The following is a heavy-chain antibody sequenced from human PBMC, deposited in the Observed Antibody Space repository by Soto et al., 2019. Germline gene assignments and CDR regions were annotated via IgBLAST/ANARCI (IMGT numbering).Heavy chain of an antibody. CDR2: INHSGST. Sequence: PSETLSLTCAVYGGSFSGYYWSWIRQPPGKGLEWIGEINHSGSTNYNPSLKSRVTISVDTSKNQFSLKLSSVTAADSAVYYCARSNYYDSSGREAFDIWGQGTMVTVSS. D-gene: IGHD3-22*01. CDR1: GGSFSGYY. V-gene: IGHV4-34*01. CDR3: ARSNYYDSSGREAFDI. J-gene: IGHJ3*02.